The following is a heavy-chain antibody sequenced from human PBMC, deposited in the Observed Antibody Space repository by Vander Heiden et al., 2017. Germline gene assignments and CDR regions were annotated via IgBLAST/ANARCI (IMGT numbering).Heavy chain of an antibody. Sequence: QVQLQQSGPGLVKPSQTLSLTCAISGDSVSSNSAAWNWIRLSPSKGVEWLVRTYYRSKWYNDYAISVKSRITINPDTSKNQFSLQLNSVTPEDTAVYYCARDIVVVPAAIPSGYYYYGMDVWGQGTTVTVSS. V-gene: IGHV6-1*01. D-gene: IGHD2-2*02. J-gene: IGHJ6*02. CDR3: ARDIVVVPAAIPSGYYYYGMDV. CDR2: TYYRSKWYN. CDR1: GDSVSSNSAA.